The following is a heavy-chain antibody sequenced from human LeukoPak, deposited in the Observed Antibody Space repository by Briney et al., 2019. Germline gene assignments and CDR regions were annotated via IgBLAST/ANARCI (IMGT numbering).Heavy chain of an antibody. Sequence: PSETLSLTCAVYGGSFSGYYWSWIRQPPGKGLEWIGEINHSGSTNYNPSLKSRVTISVDRSKNQFSLKLSSVTAADTAVYYCARDYYDSSGIDIWGQGTMVTVSS. CDR3: ARDYYDSSGIDI. CDR1: GGSFSGYY. V-gene: IGHV4-34*01. J-gene: IGHJ3*02. CDR2: INHSGST. D-gene: IGHD3-22*01.